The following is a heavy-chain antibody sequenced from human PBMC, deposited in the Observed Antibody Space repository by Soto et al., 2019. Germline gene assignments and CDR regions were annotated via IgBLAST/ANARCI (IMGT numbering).Heavy chain of an antibody. CDR2: ISTSGIT. J-gene: IGHJ4*02. CDR1: GGSISSYH. V-gene: IGHV4-4*07. D-gene: IGHD4-17*01. Sequence: KPSETLSLTCIVSGGSISSYHWSWIRQPAGKGLEWIGRISTSGITNYNPSLKSRVTMSVDTSKNQFSLKLTSVTAADTAMYYCARETYGLDFWGQGTLVTVSS. CDR3: ARETYGLDF.